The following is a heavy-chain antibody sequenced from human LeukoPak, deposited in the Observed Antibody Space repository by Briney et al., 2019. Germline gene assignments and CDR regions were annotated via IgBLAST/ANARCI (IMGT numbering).Heavy chain of an antibody. D-gene: IGHD4-11*01. CDR1: GGSISSYY. Sequence: PSETLSLTCTVSGGSISSYYWSWIRQPAGKGLEWIGRIYTSGSTNYNPSHKGRVTMSVDTSKNQFSLKLSSVTAADTAVYYCARHEGFGNYNDYYYDIDVWGQGTTVTVSS. CDR3: ARHEGFGNYNDYYYDIDV. V-gene: IGHV4-4*07. CDR2: IYTSGST. J-gene: IGHJ6*02.